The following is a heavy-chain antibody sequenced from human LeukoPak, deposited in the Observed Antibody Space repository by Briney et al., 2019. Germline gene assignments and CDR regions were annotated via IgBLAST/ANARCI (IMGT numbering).Heavy chain of an antibody. J-gene: IGHJ4*02. V-gene: IGHV1-69*05. CDR3: ARGGGFEEVDQYFDY. CDR1: EGTFSSYA. CDR2: IIPIFGTA. Sequence: ASVKVSCKASEGTFSSYAFSWVRQAPGQGLEWMGGIIPIFGTANYAQKFQGRATITTDESTSTAYMELSSLRPEDTAVYYCARGGGFEEVDQYFDYWGQGTLVTVSS. D-gene: IGHD2-15*01.